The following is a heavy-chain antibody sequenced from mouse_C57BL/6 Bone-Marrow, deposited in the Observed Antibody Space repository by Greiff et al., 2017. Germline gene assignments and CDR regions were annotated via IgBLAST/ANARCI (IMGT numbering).Heavy chain of an antibody. Sequence: VQLQQSGTVLARPGASVKMSCKTSGYTFTSYWMHWVKQRPGQGLEWIGAIFPGNSGTSYNQKFKGKAKLTAVTSASTAYMELSSLTNEDSAVYYCTRWGSSYNAMDYWGQGTSVTVSS. V-gene: IGHV1-5*01. CDR1: GYTFTSYW. D-gene: IGHD1-1*01. J-gene: IGHJ4*01. CDR3: TRWGSSYNAMDY. CDR2: IFPGNSGT.